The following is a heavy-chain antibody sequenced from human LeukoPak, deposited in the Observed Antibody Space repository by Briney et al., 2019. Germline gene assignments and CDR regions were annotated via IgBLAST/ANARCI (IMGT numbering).Heavy chain of an antibody. V-gene: IGHV3-23*01. CDR2: ISGSGGST. CDR3: AMHPGPVTRYFDY. J-gene: IGHJ4*02. Sequence: PGGSLRLSCAASGFTLSSYAMSWVRQAPGKGLECVSAISGSGGSTYYADSVKGRFTISRDNSKNTLYLQMNSLGAEDTAVYYCAMHPGPVTRYFDYWGQGTLVTVSS. CDR1: GFTLSSYA.